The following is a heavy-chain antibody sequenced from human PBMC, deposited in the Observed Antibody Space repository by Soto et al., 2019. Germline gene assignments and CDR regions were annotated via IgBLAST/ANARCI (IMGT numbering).Heavy chain of an antibody. D-gene: IGHD3-10*01. J-gene: IGHJ4*02. CDR3: AAIYMVRGGLGYFDF. V-gene: IGHV3-11*01. CDR1: GFTFSDYY. CDR2: ISSSGSTI. Sequence: GGSLRLSCAASGFTFSDYYMSWIRQAPGKGLEWVSYISSSGSTIYYADSVKGRFTISRDNAKNSLYLQMNSLRAEDTAVYYWAAIYMVRGGLGYFDFWGQVTLVTVSS.